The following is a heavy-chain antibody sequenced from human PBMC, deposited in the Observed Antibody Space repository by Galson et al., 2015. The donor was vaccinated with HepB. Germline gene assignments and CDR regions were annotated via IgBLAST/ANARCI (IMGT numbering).Heavy chain of an antibody. CDR3: ARLGELSASFDY. CDR2: IYWDDDK. V-gene: IGHV2-5*02. Sequence: PALVKPTQTLTLTCSFSGFSISTSGVGVGWIRQPPGKALEWLALIYWDDDKRYSPSLKSRVTITKDTSKNQVVLTMTNMDPVDTATYYCARLGELSASFDYWGQGTLVTVSS. CDR1: GFSISTSGVG. J-gene: IGHJ4*02. D-gene: IGHD3-16*02.